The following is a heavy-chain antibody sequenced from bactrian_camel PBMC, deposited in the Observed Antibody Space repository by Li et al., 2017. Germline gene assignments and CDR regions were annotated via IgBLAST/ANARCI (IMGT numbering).Heavy chain of an antibody. CDR2: LATDGST. CDR1: GFTHNRCG. CDR3: AADLEGLDGRRCLERGYKY. V-gene: IGHV3S55*01. Sequence: VQLVESGEGSVQAGGSLRLSCTVPGFTHNRCGMDWYRQAAGKQREWVSSLATDGSTYYSDAVKGRFTISKDKAKNTLYLQMNRLKSDDTAMYYCAADLEGLDGRRCLERGYKYWGRGTQVTVS. J-gene: IGHJ4*01. D-gene: IGHD6*01.